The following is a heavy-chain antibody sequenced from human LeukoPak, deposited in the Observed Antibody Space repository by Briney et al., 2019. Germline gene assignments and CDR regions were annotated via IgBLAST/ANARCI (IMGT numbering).Heavy chain of an antibody. J-gene: IGHJ4*02. D-gene: IGHD3-10*01. CDR2: IKQDGSEK. CDR3: ARDGYYGSGSYY. Sequence: PGGSLRLSCAASGLTFSSYWMSWVRQAPGKGLEWVANIKQDGSEKYYVDSVKGRFTISRDNAKNSLYLQMNSLRAEDTAVYYCARDGYYGSGSYYWGQGTLVTVSS. CDR1: GLTFSSYW. V-gene: IGHV3-7*01.